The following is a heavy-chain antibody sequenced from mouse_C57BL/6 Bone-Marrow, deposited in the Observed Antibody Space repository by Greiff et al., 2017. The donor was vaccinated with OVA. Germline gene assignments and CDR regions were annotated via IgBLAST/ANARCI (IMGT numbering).Heavy chain of an antibody. V-gene: IGHV14-3*01. J-gene: IGHJ2*01. Sequence: EVHLQQSVAALVRPGASVTLSCPASGFHFQHTYMHCVTQSPDQFLALIGRIDPANGNTKYAPKFQGKATITADTSSNTAYLQLSSLTSEDTAIYYCAANWDVDYWGQGTTLTVSS. D-gene: IGHD4-1*01. CDR2: IDPANGNT. CDR3: AANWDVDY. CDR1: GFHFQHTY.